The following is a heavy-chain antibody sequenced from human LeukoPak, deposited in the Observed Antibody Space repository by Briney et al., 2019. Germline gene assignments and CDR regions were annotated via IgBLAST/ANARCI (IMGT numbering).Heavy chain of an antibody. J-gene: IGHJ6*03. Sequence: SETLSLTCAVSGGSISSSNWWSWVRQPPGKGLEWIGEINHSGSTNYNPSLKSRVTISVDTSKNQFSLKLSSVTAADTAVYYCAREVPGWRLIGTQRQAYYYMDVWGKGTTVTISS. V-gene: IGHV4-4*02. D-gene: IGHD2-2*01. CDR1: GGSISSSNW. CDR2: INHSGST. CDR3: AREVPGWRLIGTQRQAYYYMDV.